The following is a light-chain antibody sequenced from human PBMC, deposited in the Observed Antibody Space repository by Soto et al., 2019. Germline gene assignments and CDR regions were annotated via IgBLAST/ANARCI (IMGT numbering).Light chain of an antibody. Sequence: QSVLTQPPSVSGSPGQSITISCTGTSSDVGGYDYVSWYQQHPGKAPKLMIYEVSNRPSGVSHRFSGSKSGNTASLSVSGGQADDEADYYCYTFKGGNTHSVFGTGTKVTAL. V-gene: IGLV2-14*01. CDR2: EVS. CDR3: YTFKGGNTHSV. J-gene: IGLJ1*01. CDR1: SSDVGGYDY.